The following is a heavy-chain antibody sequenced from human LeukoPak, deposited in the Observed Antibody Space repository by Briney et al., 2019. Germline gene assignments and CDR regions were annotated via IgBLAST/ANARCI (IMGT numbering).Heavy chain of an antibody. J-gene: IGHJ4*02. V-gene: IGHV3-7*03. Sequence: GGSLRLSCTASGFTFSSYWMNWVRQPPGKGLEWVANIKENGSVKYYVDSVKGRFSISRDNTKSALYLQMDSLRADDTAVYFCARDSTWRLDYWGQGTLITVSS. CDR1: GFTFSSYW. D-gene: IGHD5-12*01. CDR3: ARDSTWRLDY. CDR2: IKENGSVK.